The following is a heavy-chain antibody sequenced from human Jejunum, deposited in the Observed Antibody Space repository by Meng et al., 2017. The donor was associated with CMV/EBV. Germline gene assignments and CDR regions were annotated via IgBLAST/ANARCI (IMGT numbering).Heavy chain of an antibody. CDR2: ISSRGDST. J-gene: IGHJ5*02. Sequence: LYCAASEVNFRDYYMPWIRQAPGKGLEWVSYISSRGDSTYYADSVKGRFTISRDNAKNSLYLQMNFLRGEDTAVYYCAKTGGWKFDPWGQGTLVTVSS. CDR3: AKTGGWKFDP. D-gene: IGHD1-1*01. CDR1: EVNFRDYY. V-gene: IGHV3-11*01.